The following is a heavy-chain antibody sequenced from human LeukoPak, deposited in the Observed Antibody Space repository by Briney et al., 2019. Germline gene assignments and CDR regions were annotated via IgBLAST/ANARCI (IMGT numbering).Heavy chain of an antibody. D-gene: IGHD1-26*01. Sequence: GGSLRLSCAASGFTFNRYGMNWLRQAPGKGLEWVSYISTSGNTIYYADSVKGRFTISRDNAKNTLYLQMNSLRAEDTAVYYCAKDLSGSSIERGYMDVWGKGTTVTVSS. CDR1: GFTFNRYG. J-gene: IGHJ6*03. CDR3: AKDLSGSSIERGYMDV. V-gene: IGHV3-48*04. CDR2: ISTSGNTI.